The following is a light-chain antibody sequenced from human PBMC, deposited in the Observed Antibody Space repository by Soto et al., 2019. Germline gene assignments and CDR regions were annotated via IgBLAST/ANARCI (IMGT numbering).Light chain of an antibody. CDR1: SGHSSYA. J-gene: IGLJ2*01. V-gene: IGLV4-69*01. CDR3: QTRGTGIQVV. CDR2: LNSDGSH. Sequence: QLVLTQSPSASASLGASVKLTCTLSSGHSSYAIAWHQQQPEKGPRYLMKLNSDGSHSKGDGIPDRFSGSSSGAERYLTISSLQSEDEADYYCQTRGTGIQVVFGGGTQLTVL.